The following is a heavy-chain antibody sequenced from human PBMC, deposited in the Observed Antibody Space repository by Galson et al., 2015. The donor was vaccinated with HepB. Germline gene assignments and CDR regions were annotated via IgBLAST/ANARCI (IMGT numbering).Heavy chain of an antibody. CDR3: ARPGDGYNWDYFDY. CDR1: GYTFTGYY. V-gene: IGHV1-2*04. Sequence: SVKVSCKASGYTFTGYYMHWVRQAPGQGLEWMGWINPNSGGTNYAQKFQGWVTMTRDTSISTAYMELSRLRSDDTAVYYCARPGDGYNWDYFDYWGQGTLVTVSS. D-gene: IGHD5-24*01. CDR2: INPNSGGT. J-gene: IGHJ4*02.